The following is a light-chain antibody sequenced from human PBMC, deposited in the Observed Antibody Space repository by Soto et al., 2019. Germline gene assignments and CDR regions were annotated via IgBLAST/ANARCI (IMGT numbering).Light chain of an antibody. J-gene: IGKJ4*01. Sequence: EIVLTQSPGTLSLSPGEVATLSFSATENINQNLAWYQQKPGQAPRLLIHGAAYRATGIPDRFSGRGSGTEFTLAISRLQSEDFAVYYCQQYNTWPLTFGGGTKVDIK. CDR3: QQYNTWPLT. CDR2: GAA. V-gene: IGKV3-15*01. CDR1: ENINQN.